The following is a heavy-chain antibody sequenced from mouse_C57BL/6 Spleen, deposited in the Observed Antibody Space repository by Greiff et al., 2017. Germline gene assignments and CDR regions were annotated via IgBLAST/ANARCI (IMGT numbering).Heavy chain of an antibody. V-gene: IGHV5-17*01. D-gene: IGHD2-4*01. CDR3: ATFYDYDEGWFAY. CDR1: GFTFSDYG. Sequence: EVNLVESGGGLVKPGGSLKLSCAASGFTFSDYGMHWVRQAPEKGLEWVAYISSGSSTIYYADTVKGRFTISRDNAKNTLCLQMTSLRSEDTAMYYCATFYDYDEGWFAYWGQGTLVTVSA. J-gene: IGHJ3*01. CDR2: ISSGSSTI.